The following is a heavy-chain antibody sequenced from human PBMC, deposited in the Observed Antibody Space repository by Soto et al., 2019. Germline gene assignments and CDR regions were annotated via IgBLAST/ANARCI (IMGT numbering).Heavy chain of an antibody. D-gene: IGHD6-6*01. V-gene: IGHV4-61*01. CDR2: IYYSGST. J-gene: IGHJ6*02. CDR3: ARMRIAARQNPADYYGMDV. CDR1: GGSVSSGSYY. Sequence: QMQLQESGPGLVKPSETLSLTCTVSGGSVSSGSYYWSWIRQPPGKGRACIGYIYYSGSTNYNPSLKPRVTTSVDTSKNQFSLKLTSVTAADTAVYYCARMRIAARQNPADYYGMDVWGQGTTVTVSS.